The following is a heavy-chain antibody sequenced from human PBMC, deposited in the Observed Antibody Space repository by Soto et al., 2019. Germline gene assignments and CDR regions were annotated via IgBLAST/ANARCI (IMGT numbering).Heavy chain of an antibody. J-gene: IGHJ4*02. CDR3: ARYGYNYGGGYFDY. CDR2: IYSGGST. D-gene: IGHD5-18*01. CDR1: GVTVSSNY. V-gene: IGHV3-66*01. Sequence: AGGSLRLSCAASGVTVSSNYMSWVRQAPGKGLEWVSVIYSGGSTYYADSVKGRFTISRDNSKNTLYLQMNSLRAEDTAVYYCARYGYNYGGGYFDYWGQGTLVTVSS.